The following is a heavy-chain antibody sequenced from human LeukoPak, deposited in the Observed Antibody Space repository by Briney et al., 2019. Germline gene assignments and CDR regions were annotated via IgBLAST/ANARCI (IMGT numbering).Heavy chain of an antibody. CDR2: ISSSSSYI. CDR3: AKLVGAMVRGVRPYYFDY. CDR1: GFTVSTKY. J-gene: IGHJ4*02. D-gene: IGHD3-10*01. V-gene: IGHV3-21*04. Sequence: PGGSLTLSCAASGFTVSTKYMSWVRQAPGKGLEWVSSISSSSSYIYYADSVKGRFTISRDNAKNSLYLQMNSLRAEVTAVYYCAKLVGAMVRGVRPYYFDYWGQGTLVTVSS.